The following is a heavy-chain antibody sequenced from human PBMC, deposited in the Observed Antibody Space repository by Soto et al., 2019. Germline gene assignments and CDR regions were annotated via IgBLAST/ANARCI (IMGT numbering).Heavy chain of an antibody. D-gene: IGHD5-18*01. Sequence: GASVKVSCKASGYTFTSYGISWVRQAPGQGLEWMGWISAYNGNTNYAQKLQGRVTMTTDTSTSTAYMELRSLRSDDTAVYYCARGRGIVDTAMVKLYYYYYMDVWGKGTTVTVS. CDR2: ISAYNGNT. CDR3: ARGRGIVDTAMVKLYYYYYMDV. CDR1: GYTFTSYG. V-gene: IGHV1-18*01. J-gene: IGHJ6*03.